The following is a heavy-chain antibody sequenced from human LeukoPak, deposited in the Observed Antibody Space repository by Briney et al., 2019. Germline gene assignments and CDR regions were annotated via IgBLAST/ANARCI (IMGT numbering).Heavy chain of an antibody. CDR3: ARDSVGDLLDY. J-gene: IGHJ4*02. CDR2: IDSSGITI. CDR1: GFPFSSYE. V-gene: IGHV3-48*03. Sequence: GGSLRLSCAGSGFPFSSYEMNWLRQAPGKGLEWVSHIDSSGITIYYGDSVKGRFTISRDNAKNSIYLQMDSLRVEDTAIYYCARDSVGDLLDYWGQGTPVTVSS. D-gene: IGHD4-17*01.